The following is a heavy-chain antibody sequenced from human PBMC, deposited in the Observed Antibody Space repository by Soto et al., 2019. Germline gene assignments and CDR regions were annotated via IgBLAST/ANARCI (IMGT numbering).Heavy chain of an antibody. J-gene: IGHJ5*02. CDR3: ARDLTISSTDGPLDP. CDR1: GGSMSRYY. CDR2: IHYTGST. V-gene: IGHV4-59*01. Sequence: EXLSLPCTVSGGSMSRYYWTWIRHPPGKGLEWIGNIHYTGSTNYNPSLKSRVTILLGTSTSQFSLKVSSVTAADTAVYYCARDLTISSTDGPLDPWGHGTLVTVSS. D-gene: IGHD1-1*01.